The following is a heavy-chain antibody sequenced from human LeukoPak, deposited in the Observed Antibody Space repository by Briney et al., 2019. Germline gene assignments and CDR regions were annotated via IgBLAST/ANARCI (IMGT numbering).Heavy chain of an antibody. CDR3: ARDLGDPDCSGGSCHTDY. Sequence: ASVKVSCKASGYTFTSHYMHWVRQAPGQGLEWMGWINPNSGGTNYAQKFQGRVTMTRDTSISTAYMELSRLRSDDTAVYYCARDLGDPDCSGGSCHTDYWGQGTLVTVSS. CDR1: GYTFTSHY. D-gene: IGHD2-15*01. V-gene: IGHV1-2*02. J-gene: IGHJ4*02. CDR2: INPNSGGT.